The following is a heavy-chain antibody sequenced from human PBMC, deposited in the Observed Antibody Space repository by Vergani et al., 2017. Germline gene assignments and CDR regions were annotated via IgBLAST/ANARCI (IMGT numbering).Heavy chain of an antibody. CDR3: ARDPLGYCSGGSCYSGYFDY. V-gene: IGHV1-18*01. CDR1: GYTFTSYG. Sequence: QVQLVQSGAEVKKPGASVKVSCKASGYTFTSYGISWVRQAPGQGLEWMGWISAYNGNTNYAQKLKGRVTMTTDTSTSTAYMELRSLRSDDTAVYYCARDPLGYCSGGSCYSGYFDYWGQGTLVTVSS. J-gene: IGHJ4*02. D-gene: IGHD2-15*01. CDR2: ISAYNGNT.